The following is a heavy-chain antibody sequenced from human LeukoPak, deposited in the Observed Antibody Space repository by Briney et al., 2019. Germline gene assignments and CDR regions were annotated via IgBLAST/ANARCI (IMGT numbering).Heavy chain of an antibody. CDR2: IIPIFGTA. CDR1: GGTFSSYA. Sequence: ASVNVSCKASGGTFSSYAINWVRQAPGQGLEWMGGIIPIFGTANYAQKFQGRVTITADESTSTAYMELSSLRSEDTAVYYCARVGPYSSRTYYFDYWGQGTLVTVSS. V-gene: IGHV1-69*13. CDR3: ARVGPYSSRTYYFDY. D-gene: IGHD6-13*01. J-gene: IGHJ4*02.